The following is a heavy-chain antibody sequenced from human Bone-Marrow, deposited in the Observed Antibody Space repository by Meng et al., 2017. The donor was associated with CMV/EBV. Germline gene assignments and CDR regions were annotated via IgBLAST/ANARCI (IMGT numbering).Heavy chain of an antibody. D-gene: IGHD7-27*01. Sequence: SVKVSCKASGGTFSSYAISWVRQAPGQGLEWMGGIIPIFGTANYAQKFQGRVTITTDESTSTAYMELSSLRSEDTAVYYCARSTGDPGGYYYYGMDVWGQGTTVTVSS. V-gene: IGHV1-69*05. CDR3: ARSTGDPGGYYYYGMDV. J-gene: IGHJ6*02. CDR1: GGTFSSYA. CDR2: IIPIFGTA.